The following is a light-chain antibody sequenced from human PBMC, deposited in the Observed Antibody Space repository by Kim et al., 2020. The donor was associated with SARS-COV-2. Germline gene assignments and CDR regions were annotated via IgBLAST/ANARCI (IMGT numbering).Light chain of an antibody. CDR2: RNN. CDR1: NSNIGVNF. J-gene: IGLJ3*02. CDR3: AAWDDSLSVRWV. Sequence: QKVSIQFSGSNSNIGVNFVYWYQHHPGTAPRLLMSRNNQRPSGVPDRFSGFKSGTSAFLAINGLRSEDEGDYYCAAWDDSLSVRWVFGGGTQLTVL. V-gene: IGLV1-47*01.